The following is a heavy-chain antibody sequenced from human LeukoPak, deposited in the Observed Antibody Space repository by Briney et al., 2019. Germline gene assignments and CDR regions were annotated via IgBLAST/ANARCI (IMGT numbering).Heavy chain of an antibody. V-gene: IGHV4-59*01. Sequence: PSETLSLTCAVSGGSISSYYWSWIRQPPGKGLEWIGYIYYSGSTNYNPPPKSRVTIPVDTSKEQFSLKLSSVTAADTAVYYCARWGPHESLWFGEFLYGMDVWGQGTTVTVSS. CDR1: GGSISSYY. CDR2: IYYSGST. CDR3: ARWGPHESLWFGEFLYGMDV. J-gene: IGHJ6*02. D-gene: IGHD3-10*01.